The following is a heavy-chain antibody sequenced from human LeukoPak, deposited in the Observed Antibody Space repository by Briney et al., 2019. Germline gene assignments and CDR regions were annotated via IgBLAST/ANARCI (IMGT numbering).Heavy chain of an antibody. J-gene: IGHJ4*02. CDR1: GGSISGYY. V-gene: IGHV4-59*08. Sequence: SETLSLTCTVSGGSISGYYWSWIRQPPGKGLEWVGYISYSGSTNYNPSLKSRVTMSLDTSNNQFSLKLSSVTAADTAVYYCVTVGATAFDYWGQGALVTVSS. D-gene: IGHD1-26*01. CDR2: ISYSGST. CDR3: VTVGATAFDY.